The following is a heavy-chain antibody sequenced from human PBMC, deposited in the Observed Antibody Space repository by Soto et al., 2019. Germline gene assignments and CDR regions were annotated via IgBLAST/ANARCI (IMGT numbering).Heavy chain of an antibody. Sequence: GGSLRLSCAASGFTFSNAWMNWVRQAPGKGLEWVGRIKSKTDGGTTDYAAPVKGRFTISRDDSKNTLYLQMNSLKTEDTAVYYCTSQGGYCISTSCSPDDAFDIWGQGTMVTVSS. CDR3: TSQGGYCISTSCSPDDAFDI. J-gene: IGHJ3*02. CDR2: IKSKTDGGTT. V-gene: IGHV3-15*07. CDR1: GFTFSNAW. D-gene: IGHD2-2*01.